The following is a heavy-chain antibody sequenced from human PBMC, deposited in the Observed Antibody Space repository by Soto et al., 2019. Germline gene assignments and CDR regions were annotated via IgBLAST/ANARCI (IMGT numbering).Heavy chain of an antibody. CDR2: TYYRSKWYN. J-gene: IGHJ6*02. V-gene: IGHV6-1*01. Sequence: SQTLSLTSAISGDSVSSNSAAWNWIRQSPSRGLEWLGRTYYRSKWYNDYAVSVKSRITISPDTSKNQFSLQLNSVTPEDTAVYYCARDPSYYDFWSGYMGLGYYYYGMDVWGQGTTVTVSS. CDR1: GDSVSSNSAA. D-gene: IGHD3-3*01. CDR3: ARDPSYYDFWSGYMGLGYYYYGMDV.